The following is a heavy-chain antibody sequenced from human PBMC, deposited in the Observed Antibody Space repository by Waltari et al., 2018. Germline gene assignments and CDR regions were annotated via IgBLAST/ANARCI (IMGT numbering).Heavy chain of an antibody. CDR3: ARDLDGDSNLDY. J-gene: IGHJ4*02. CDR1: GFPFGDCD. Sequence: EVQLVDSGGGLVQPGGSLRLSCAAAGFPFGDCDMDWVRQAPEKGLEWVGRSRNKARSYITEYAASVKGRFTISRDASKNSLYLQMNSLKTEDTAVYYCARDLDGDSNLDYWGQGTLVAVSS. CDR2: SRNKARSYIT. D-gene: IGHD2-21*02. V-gene: IGHV3-72*01.